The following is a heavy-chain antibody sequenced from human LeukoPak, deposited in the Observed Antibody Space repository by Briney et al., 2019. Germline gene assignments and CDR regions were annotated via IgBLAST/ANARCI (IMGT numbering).Heavy chain of an antibody. D-gene: IGHD2-2*01. CDR1: GGSFSGYY. Sequence: SETLSLTCAVYGGSFSGYYLSWIRQPPGKGLEWIGEINHSGSTNYNPSLKSRVTISVDTSKNKFSLKLSSVTAADTAVYYCARVGPGYCSRTSCPYSPFDYWGQGTLVTVSS. V-gene: IGHV4-34*01. CDR2: INHSGST. CDR3: ARVGPGYCSRTSCPYSPFDY. J-gene: IGHJ4*02.